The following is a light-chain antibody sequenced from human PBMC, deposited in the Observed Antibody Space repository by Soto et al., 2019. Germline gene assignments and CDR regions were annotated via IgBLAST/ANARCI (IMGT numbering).Light chain of an antibody. V-gene: IGKV1-12*01. J-gene: IGKJ1*01. CDR3: QQSYSTPPT. CDR1: QGISSW. Sequence: DIPINHHQSSVSASLGERVTITXXASQGISSWLAWYQQKPGKAPKLLIYAASSLQSGVPSRFSGSGSGTDFTLTISSLQPEDFATYYCQQSYSTPPTLGQGTEVDIK. CDR2: AAS.